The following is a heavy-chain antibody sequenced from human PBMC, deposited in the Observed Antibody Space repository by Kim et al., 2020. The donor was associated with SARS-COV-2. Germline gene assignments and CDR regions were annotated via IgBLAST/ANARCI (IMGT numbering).Heavy chain of an antibody. V-gene: IGHV4-31*03. D-gene: IGHD5-12*01. CDR2: IYYSGST. CDR1: GGSISSGGYY. Sequence: SETLSLTCTVSGGSISSGGYYWSWIRQHPGKGLEWIGYIYYSGSTYYNPSLKSRVTISVDTSKNQFSLKLSSVTAADTAVYYCARGSVEMATIEAAGTFVNWGQGTLVTVSS. J-gene: IGHJ4*02. CDR3: ARGSVEMATIEAAGTFVN.